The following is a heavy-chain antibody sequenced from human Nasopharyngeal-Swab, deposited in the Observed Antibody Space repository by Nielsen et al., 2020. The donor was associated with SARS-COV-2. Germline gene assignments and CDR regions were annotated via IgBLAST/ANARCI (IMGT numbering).Heavy chain of an antibody. Sequence: GESLKISCAASGFTFSSYSMNWVRQAPGKGLEWVSSISSCSSYIYYADSVKGRFTISRDNAKNSLYLQMNSLRAEDTAVYYCARYDYIWGSLYGMDVWGQGTTVTVSS. CDR2: ISSCSSYI. V-gene: IGHV3-21*01. D-gene: IGHD3-16*01. CDR3: ARYDYIWGSLYGMDV. CDR1: GFTFSSYS. J-gene: IGHJ6*02.